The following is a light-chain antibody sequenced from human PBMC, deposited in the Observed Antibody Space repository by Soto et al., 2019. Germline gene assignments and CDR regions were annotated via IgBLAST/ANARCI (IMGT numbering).Light chain of an antibody. CDR2: ASS. CDR3: QQYKSFPLT. V-gene: IGKV1-16*02. CDR1: EGIDNY. Sequence: DIQMTQFPSSVSASVGDRVTITCRASEGIDNYVAWFQLRPGKAPRSLIYASSSLQSGVPSKFSGRGSGTEVTLTISSVQPEDCGSYFCQQYKSFPLTFGGGTTLEIK. J-gene: IGKJ4*01.